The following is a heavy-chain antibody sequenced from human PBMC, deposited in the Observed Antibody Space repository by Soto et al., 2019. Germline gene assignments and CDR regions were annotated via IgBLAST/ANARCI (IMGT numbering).Heavy chain of an antibody. J-gene: IGHJ6*02. CDR3: AREETAWPLAYGLDV. V-gene: IGHV3-21*01. CDR2: ISSSGYI. Sequence: GGSLRLSCAASGFNFNSYTINWVRQAPGKRLEWLSSISSSGYIYYADSVKGRFTISRDNAKNSVSLQMNSLRDEDTAVYYCAREETAWPLAYGLDVWGQGTTVTVSS. CDR1: GFNFNSYT. D-gene: IGHD2-21*02.